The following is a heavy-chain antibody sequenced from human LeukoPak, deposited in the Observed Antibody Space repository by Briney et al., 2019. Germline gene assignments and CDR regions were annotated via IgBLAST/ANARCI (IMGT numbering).Heavy chain of an antibody. Sequence: SQTLSLTCTVSGGSISSSDYYWSWIRQPPGKGLEWIGYIYYSGSTYYNPSLKSRVTISVDTSKNQFSLKLSSVTAADTAVYYCARELVVPAATVADAFDIWGQGTMVTVSS. J-gene: IGHJ3*02. CDR3: ARELVVPAATVADAFDI. CDR1: GGSISSSDYY. D-gene: IGHD2-2*01. V-gene: IGHV4-30-4*01. CDR2: IYYSGST.